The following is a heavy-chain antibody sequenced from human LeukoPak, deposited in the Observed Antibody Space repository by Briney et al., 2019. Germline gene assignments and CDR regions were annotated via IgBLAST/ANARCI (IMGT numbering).Heavy chain of an antibody. V-gene: IGHV3-23*01. CDR3: AKGAYDYIEIAYFDY. CDR2: LIGSSGAT. J-gene: IGHJ4*02. Sequence: GGSLRLSCAASGFTFSNYAMNWVRQAPGKGLEWVAVLIGSSGATDYADSVKGRFTISRDNSKNTLFLQMNSVRAEHTAIYYCAKGAYDYIEIAYFDYWGQGALVTVSS. CDR1: GFTFSNYA. D-gene: IGHD5-12*01.